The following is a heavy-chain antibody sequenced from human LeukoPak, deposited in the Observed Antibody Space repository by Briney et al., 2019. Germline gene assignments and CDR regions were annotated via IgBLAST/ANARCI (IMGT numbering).Heavy chain of an antibody. CDR1: GYTFTGYY. J-gene: IGHJ6*02. CDR3: ARANNPQLELGIIPQYYYYGMDV. D-gene: IGHD7-27*01. V-gene: IGHV1-46*01. Sequence: GASVKVSCKASGYTFTGYYMHWVRQAPGQGLEWMGIINPSGGSTSYAQKFQGRVTMTRDMSTSTVYMELSSLRSEDTAVYYCARANNPQLELGIIPQYYYYGMDVWGQGTTVTVSS. CDR2: INPSGGST.